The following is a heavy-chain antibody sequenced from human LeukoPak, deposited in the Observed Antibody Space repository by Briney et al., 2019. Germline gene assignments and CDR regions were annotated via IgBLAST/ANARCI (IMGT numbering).Heavy chain of an antibody. CDR1: RFTFSSYA. V-gene: IGHV3-23*01. Sequence: GGSLRLSCAASRFTFSSYAMSWVRQAPGKGLECVSAISGSGGSTYYADSVKGRFTISRDNSKNTLYLQMNSLRAEDTAVYYCAKDITGHNRGWYDYGGQGTLVTVSS. D-gene: IGHD6-19*01. CDR3: AKDITGHNRGWYDY. J-gene: IGHJ4*02. CDR2: ISGSGGST.